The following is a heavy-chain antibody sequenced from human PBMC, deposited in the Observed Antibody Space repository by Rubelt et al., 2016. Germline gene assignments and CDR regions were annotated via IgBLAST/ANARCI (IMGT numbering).Heavy chain of an antibody. D-gene: IGHD5-18*01. J-gene: IGHJ4*02. Sequence: EVQLVESGGGLVKPGGSLRLSCAASGLTFNNAWMTWVRQAPGKGLAWVSGISWNSGSIGYADSGKGRFTIPRSNAKNSLYLQMNNLRVEDTAGYYCARSGGYGWDSWGQGTRVTVSS. CDR3: ARSGGYGWDS. V-gene: IGHV3-20*04. CDR2: ISWNSGSI. CDR1: GLTFNNAW.